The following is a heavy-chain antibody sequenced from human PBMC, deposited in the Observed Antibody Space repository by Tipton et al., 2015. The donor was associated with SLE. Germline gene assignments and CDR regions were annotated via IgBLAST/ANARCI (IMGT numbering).Heavy chain of an antibody. D-gene: IGHD5-24*01. Sequence: QLVQSGGGLVQPGGSLRLSCAASGFTLSNYVMNWVRQAPGKGLEWVSVISSSGDAPYYADSVKGRFTISRDNSKNTLYLQMNSLRAEDTAMYYCARDWSRDDYNSYTFAMWGQGTMVTVSS. J-gene: IGHJ3*02. V-gene: IGHV3-23*04. CDR2: ISSSGDAP. CDR1: GFTLSNYV. CDR3: ARDWSRDDYNSYTFAM.